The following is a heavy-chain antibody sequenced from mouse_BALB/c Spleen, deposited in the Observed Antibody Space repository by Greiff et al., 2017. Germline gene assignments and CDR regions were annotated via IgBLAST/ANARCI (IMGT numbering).Heavy chain of an antibody. CDR1: GFSLTSYG. J-gene: IGHJ4*01. D-gene: IGHD1-1*01. CDR3: ARFTTVVAPSMDY. V-gene: IGHV2-9*02. CDR2: IWAGGST. Sequence: QVQLKESGPGLVAPPQSLSITCTVSGFSLTSYGVHWVRQPPGKGLEWLGVIWAGGSTNYNSALMSRLSISKDNSKSQVFLKMNSLQTDDTAMYYCARFTTVVAPSMDYWGQGTSVTVSS.